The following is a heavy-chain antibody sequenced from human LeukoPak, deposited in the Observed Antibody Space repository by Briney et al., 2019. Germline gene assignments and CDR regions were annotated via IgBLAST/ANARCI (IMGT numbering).Heavy chain of an antibody. Sequence: GGSLRLSCAASGFTFSTYTMNWVRQAPGKGLEWVSHISGSSSTIYYADSVKGRFTFSRDNAKHSLYLQMNSLRAEDTAVYYCARVGTSSSWYLDYWGQGTLVTVSS. V-gene: IGHV3-48*04. CDR1: GFTFSTYT. D-gene: IGHD6-13*01. CDR2: ISGSSSTI. J-gene: IGHJ4*02. CDR3: ARVGTSSSWYLDY.